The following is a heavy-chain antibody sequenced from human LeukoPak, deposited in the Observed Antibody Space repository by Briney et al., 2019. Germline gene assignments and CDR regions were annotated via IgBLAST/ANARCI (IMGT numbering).Heavy chain of an antibody. CDR2: ITSRSGQI. D-gene: IGHD4-17*01. V-gene: IGHV3-21*01. Sequence: PGGSLRLSCAASGFTFSSYPMSWVRQAPGKGLEWVSYITSRSGQIYYGDSVKGRFTISRDNAKNSLYLQMTSLRAEDTAVYYCARERVTTAAFYIWGQGTMVTVSS. CDR3: ARERVTTAAFYI. CDR1: GFTFSSYP. J-gene: IGHJ3*02.